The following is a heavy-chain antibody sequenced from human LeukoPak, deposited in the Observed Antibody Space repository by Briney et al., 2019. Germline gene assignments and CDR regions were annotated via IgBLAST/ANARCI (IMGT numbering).Heavy chain of an antibody. CDR3: AKETYGDYARAFDY. CDR1: GFTFSSYA. Sequence: RTGGSLRLSCAASGFTFSSYAMSWVRQAPGKGLEWVSAISGSGGSTYYADSVKGRFTISRDNSKNTLYLQMNSLRAEDTAVYHCAKETYGDYARAFDYWGQGTLVTVSS. D-gene: IGHD4-17*01. CDR2: ISGSGGST. V-gene: IGHV3-23*01. J-gene: IGHJ4*02.